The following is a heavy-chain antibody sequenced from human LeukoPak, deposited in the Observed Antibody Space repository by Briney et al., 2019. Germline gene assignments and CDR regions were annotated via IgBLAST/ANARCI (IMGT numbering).Heavy chain of an antibody. CDR3: ARVNTPAAAFDY. CDR1: GGTFSSYA. J-gene: IGHJ4*02. D-gene: IGHD2-2*01. Sequence: SVKVSCKASGGTFSSYAISWVRQAPGQGLEWMGGIIPIFGTANYAQKFQGRVTITTDESTSTAYMELSSLRSEDTAVYYCARVNTPAAAFDYWGQGTLVTVSS. V-gene: IGHV1-69*05. CDR2: IIPIFGTA.